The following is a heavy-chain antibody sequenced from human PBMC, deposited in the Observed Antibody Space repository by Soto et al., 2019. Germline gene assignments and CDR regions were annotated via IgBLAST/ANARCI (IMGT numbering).Heavy chain of an antibody. V-gene: IGHV3-30-3*01. J-gene: IGHJ3*02. CDR3: AREGRNVDTAMDDAFDI. D-gene: IGHD5-18*01. CDR1: GFTFSSYA. CDR2: ISYDGSNK. Sequence: GGSLRLSCAASGFTFSSYAMHWVRQAPGKGPEWVAVISYDGSNKYYADSVKGRFTISRDNSKNTLYLQMNSLRAEDTAVYYCAREGRNVDTAMDDAFDIWGQGTMVTVSS.